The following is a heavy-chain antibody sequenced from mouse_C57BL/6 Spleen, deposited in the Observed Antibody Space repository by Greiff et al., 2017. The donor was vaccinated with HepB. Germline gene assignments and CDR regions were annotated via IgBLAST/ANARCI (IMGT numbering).Heavy chain of an antibody. Sequence: EVHLVESGPGLVKPSQSLSLTCSVTGYSITSGYYWNWIRQFPGNKLEWMGYISYDGSNNYNPSLKNRISITRDTSKNQFFLKLNSVTTEDTATYYCARGLRTYWGQGTLVTVSA. J-gene: IGHJ3*01. D-gene: IGHD1-1*01. CDR3: ARGLRTY. V-gene: IGHV3-6*01. CDR1: GYSITSGYY. CDR2: ISYDGSN.